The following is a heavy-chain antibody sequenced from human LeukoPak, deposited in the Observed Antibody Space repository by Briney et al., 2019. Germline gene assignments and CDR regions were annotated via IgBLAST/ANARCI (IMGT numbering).Heavy chain of an antibody. CDR2: FDPEDGKT. CDR1: GNTLTEFS. J-gene: IGHJ4*02. V-gene: IGHV1-24*01. CDR3: ATSTLHLFDY. D-gene: IGHD4-11*01. Sequence: ASVKVSCKLSGNTLTEFSMHWVRQAPGKGLEWMGGFDPEDGKTIYAQKFQGRVTMTEDTSTDTAYMELSSLRSEDTAVYYCATSTLHLFDYWGQGTLVTVSS.